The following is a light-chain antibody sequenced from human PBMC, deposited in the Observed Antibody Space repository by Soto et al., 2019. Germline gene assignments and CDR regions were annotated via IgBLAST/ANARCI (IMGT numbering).Light chain of an antibody. V-gene: IGLV2-14*01. CDR2: EVT. J-gene: IGLJ1*01. CDR3: VAYTDTDTLV. Sequence: QSALTQPASVSGSRGQSITISCVGRNTDVAQHKSVSWYPQGPGRAPKLLIFEVTNRPSGVSSRFSGCRSGNTASLTISGSQPDDQGDYVSVAYTDTDTLVFGTGTKVTVL. CDR1: NTDVAQHKS.